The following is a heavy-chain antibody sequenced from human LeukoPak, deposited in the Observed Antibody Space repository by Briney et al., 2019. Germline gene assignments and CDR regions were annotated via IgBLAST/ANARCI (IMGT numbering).Heavy chain of an antibody. CDR2: ISGSGGST. CDR1: GFTFSSYA. Sequence: GGSLRLSCAASGFTFSSYAMSWVRQAPGKGLEWVSAISGSGGSTYYADSVKGRFTISRDNSKNTLYLQMNSLRAEDTAVYYCAKDPLPAAISRGWFDPWGQGTLVTVSS. CDR3: AKDPLPAAISRGWFDP. D-gene: IGHD2-2*02. V-gene: IGHV3-23*01. J-gene: IGHJ5*02.